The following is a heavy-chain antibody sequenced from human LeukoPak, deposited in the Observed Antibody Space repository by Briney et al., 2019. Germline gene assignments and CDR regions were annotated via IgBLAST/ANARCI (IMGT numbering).Heavy chain of an antibody. V-gene: IGHV2-5*01. Sequence: SGPTLVNPTQILTLTCTFSGFSLTTSGEGVGWIRQPPGKALEWLALIYWNNDKRYSPSLKSRLTITKDTSKNQVVLTMTNMDPVDTATYYCAHSPVLLWFGDWDYYMDVWGKGTTVTISS. J-gene: IGHJ6*03. CDR2: IYWNNDK. D-gene: IGHD3-10*01. CDR1: GFSLTTSGEG. CDR3: AHSPVLLWFGDWDYYMDV.